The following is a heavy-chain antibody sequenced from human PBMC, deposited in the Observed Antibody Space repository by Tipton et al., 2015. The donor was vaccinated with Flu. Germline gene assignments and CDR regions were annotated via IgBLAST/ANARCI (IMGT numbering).Heavy chain of an antibody. V-gene: IGHV4-31*03. CDR3: ARVGWQQPSPYY. J-gene: IGHJ4*02. Sequence: TLSLTCTVSGASISGNGYYWTWIRQHPGEGLEWIGYIYNGGSPAYNSSLKSRVSISIDTSKNQFSLNMRSVTAADTAVYYCARVGWQQPSPYYWGQGTSVTVSS. D-gene: IGHD6-13*01. CDR2: IYNGGSP. CDR1: GASISGNGYY.